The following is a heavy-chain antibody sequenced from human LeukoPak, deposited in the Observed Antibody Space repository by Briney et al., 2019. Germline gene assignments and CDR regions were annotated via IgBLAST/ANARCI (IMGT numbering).Heavy chain of an antibody. CDR3: ARHTYYYDSSAYHFDY. J-gene: IGHJ4*02. CDR1: GGSISSSSYY. D-gene: IGHD3-22*01. CDR2: IYYSGST. V-gene: IGHV4-39*01. Sequence: SETLSLTCTVSGGSISSSSYYWGWIRQPPGKGLEWMGSIYYSGSTYYNPSLKSRVTISVDTSKNQFSLKLSSVTAADTAVYYCARHTYYYDSSAYHFDYWGQGTLVTVSS.